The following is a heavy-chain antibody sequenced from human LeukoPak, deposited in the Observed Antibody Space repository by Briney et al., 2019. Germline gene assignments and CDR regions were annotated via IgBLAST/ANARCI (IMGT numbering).Heavy chain of an antibody. V-gene: IGHV4-34*01. CDR1: GGSFSGYY. J-gene: IGHJ4*02. CDR3: ARHSTFFGVVIIRGRVRGPFDY. CDR2: INHSGST. Sequence: SETLSLTCAVYGGSFSGYYWSWIRQPPGKGLEWIGEINHSGSTNYNPSLKSRVTISVDTSKNQFSLKLSSVTAADTAVYYCARHSTFFGVVIIRGRVRGPFDYWGQGTLVTVSS. D-gene: IGHD3-3*01.